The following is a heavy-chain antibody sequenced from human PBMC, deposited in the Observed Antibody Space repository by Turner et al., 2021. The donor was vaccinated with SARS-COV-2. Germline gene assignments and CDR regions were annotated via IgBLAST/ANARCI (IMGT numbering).Heavy chain of an antibody. Sequence: QLQLQESGPGLLKPSETLSLTCTVSGDSISGSNYYWGWIRQPPGKGLEWIGCVYYRGSTYYNPSLESRVTISADTSKNQFSLKLISVTAADTAMYFCARQDYDFWSGYPNWLDPWGQGTLVIVS. D-gene: IGHD3-3*01. CDR3: ARQDYDFWSGYPNWLDP. CDR2: VYYRGST. V-gene: IGHV4-39*01. J-gene: IGHJ5*02. CDR1: GDSISGSNYY.